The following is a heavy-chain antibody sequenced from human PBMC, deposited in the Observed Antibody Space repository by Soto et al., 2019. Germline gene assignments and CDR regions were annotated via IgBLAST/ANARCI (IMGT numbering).Heavy chain of an antibody. D-gene: IGHD2-2*01. CDR2: IYYSGST. CDR1: GGSISSGGYY. Sequence: PSETLSLTCTVSGGSISSGGYYWSWIRQHPGKGLEWIGYIYYSGSTYYNPSLKSRVTISVDTSKNQFSLKLSSVTAADTAVYYCARDQSYNCSSTSCFFDAFDIWGQGTMVTVSS. J-gene: IGHJ3*02. CDR3: ARDQSYNCSSTSCFFDAFDI. V-gene: IGHV4-31*03.